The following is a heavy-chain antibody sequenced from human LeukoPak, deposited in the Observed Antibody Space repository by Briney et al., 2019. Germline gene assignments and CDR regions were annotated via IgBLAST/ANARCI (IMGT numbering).Heavy chain of an antibody. CDR1: GFTFSSHW. V-gene: IGHV3-7*01. J-gene: IGHJ4*02. Sequence: QPGRSLRLSCAASGFTFSSHWMSWVRQAPGKGLEWVGNIKPDGSEKYYVDSLKGRFIISRDNAKNPLYLQMNSLRAEDVAVYYCAKYFYDGSGTHYFDYWGQGTPVTVSS. CDR3: AKYFYDGSGTHYFDY. CDR2: IKPDGSEK. D-gene: IGHD3-22*01.